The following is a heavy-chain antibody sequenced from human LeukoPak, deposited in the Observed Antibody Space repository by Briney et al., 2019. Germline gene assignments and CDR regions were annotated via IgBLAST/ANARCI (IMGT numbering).Heavy chain of an antibody. V-gene: IGHV3-23*01. CDR2: ITASGGNT. CDR1: GFTFTSYA. CDR3: AKGNGYSYGRYYFDY. J-gene: IGHJ4*02. Sequence: GGSLRLSCAASGFTFTSYAMGWVRQAPGKGLEWVSAITASGGNTYYADSVKGRFTISRDNSKNTLYLQVNGLRAEDTAVYYCAKGNGYSYGRYYFDYWGQGTLVTVSS. D-gene: IGHD5-18*01.